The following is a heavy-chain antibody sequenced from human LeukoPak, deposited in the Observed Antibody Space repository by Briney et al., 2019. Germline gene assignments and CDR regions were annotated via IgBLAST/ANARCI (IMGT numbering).Heavy chain of an antibody. CDR3: AKASLELDEEYYYYYMDV. V-gene: IGHV3-20*04. Sequence: GGSLRLSCAASGFTFDDYGMSWVRQAPGKGLEWVSGINWNGGSTGYADSVKGRFTISRDNAKNSLYLQMNSLRAEDTALYYCAKASLELDEEYYYYYMDVWGKGTTVTVSS. CDR2: INWNGGST. J-gene: IGHJ6*03. CDR1: GFTFDDYG. D-gene: IGHD1-7*01.